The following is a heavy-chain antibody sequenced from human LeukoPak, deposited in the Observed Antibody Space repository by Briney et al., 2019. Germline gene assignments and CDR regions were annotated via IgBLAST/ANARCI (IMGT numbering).Heavy chain of an antibody. Sequence: SETLSLTCTVSGGSISSGSYYWSWIRQPAGKGLEWIGRIYTSGSTNYSPSLKSRVTISVDTSKNQFSLKLSSVTAADTAVYYCARSYSSSWYDYWGQGTLVTVSS. CDR1: GGSISSGSYY. CDR3: ARSYSSSWYDY. J-gene: IGHJ4*02. D-gene: IGHD6-13*01. V-gene: IGHV4-61*02. CDR2: IYTSGST.